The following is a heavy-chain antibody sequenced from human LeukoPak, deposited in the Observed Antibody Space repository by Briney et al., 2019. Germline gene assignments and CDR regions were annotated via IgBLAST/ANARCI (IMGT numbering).Heavy chain of an antibody. D-gene: IGHD3-22*01. CDR3: ARSRYDSSGYYPHYFDY. V-gene: IGHV1-18*01. CDR1: GYTFTSYG. CDR2: ISAYNGNA. J-gene: IGHJ4*02. Sequence: ASVKVSCKASGYTFTSYGISWVRQAPGQGLEWMGWISAYNGNANYAQKLQGRVTMTTDTSTSTAYMELRSLRSDDTAVYYCARSRYDSSGYYPHYFDYWGQGTLVTVSS.